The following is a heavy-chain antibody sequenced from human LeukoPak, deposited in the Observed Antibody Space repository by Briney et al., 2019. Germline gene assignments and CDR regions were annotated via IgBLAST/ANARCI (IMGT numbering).Heavy chain of an antibody. J-gene: IGHJ4*02. CDR2: ISSSSSTYI. D-gene: IGHD1-26*01. V-gene: IGHV3-21*01. CDR3: ARKGATTSASHFDY. CDR1: GFTFSSYS. Sequence: GGSPRLSCAASGFTFSSYSMNWVRQAPGKGLEWVSSISSSSSTYIHYADALKGRFTISRDNAKNSLFLQMNSLRAEDTAVYYCARKGATTSASHFDYWGQGTLVTVSS.